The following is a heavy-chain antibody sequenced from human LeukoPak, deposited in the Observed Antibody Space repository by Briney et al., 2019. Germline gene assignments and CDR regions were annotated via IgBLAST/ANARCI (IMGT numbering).Heavy chain of an antibody. V-gene: IGHV3-7*01. CDR1: GFTFSSYW. J-gene: IGHJ4*02. D-gene: IGHD1-26*01. CDR3: ARVETIERATQGYYFDY. Sequence: GGSLRLSCAASGFTFSSYWMSWVRQAPGKGLEWVANIKQDGSEKYYVDSVKGRFTISRDNAKNSLYLQMNSLRAEDTAVYYCARVETIERATQGYYFDYWGQGTLVTVSS. CDR2: IKQDGSEK.